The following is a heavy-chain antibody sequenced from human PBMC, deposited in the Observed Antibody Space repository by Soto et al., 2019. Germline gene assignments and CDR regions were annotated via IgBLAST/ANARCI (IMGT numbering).Heavy chain of an antibody. CDR2: IKSKTDGGTT. J-gene: IGHJ4*02. Sequence: EVQLVESGGGLVKPGGSLRLSCAASGFTFSNAWMNWVRQAPGKGLEWVGRIKSKTDGGTTDYAAPVNGRFTISRDDSKNTLYLQMNSLTTEDTAVYYCNTGAYDYVWGSYRFDYWGQGTLVTVSS. D-gene: IGHD3-16*02. V-gene: IGHV3-15*07. CDR1: GFTFSNAW. CDR3: NTGAYDYVWGSYRFDY.